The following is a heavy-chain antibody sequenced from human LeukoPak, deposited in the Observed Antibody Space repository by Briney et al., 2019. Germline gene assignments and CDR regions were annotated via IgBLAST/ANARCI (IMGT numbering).Heavy chain of an antibody. CDR2: IKSKTDGGTT. Sequence: PGGSLRLSCAASGFTFSNACMSCVRQSPGKGLEWVGRIKSKTDGGTTDYAAPVKGRLTISRDDSKNTLYMQMNSLKTEDTAVYYCTTLKDIVVVVAATPDYYYYMDVWGKGTTVTVSS. J-gene: IGHJ6*03. V-gene: IGHV3-15*01. CDR3: TTLKDIVVVVAATPDYYYYMDV. CDR1: GFTFSNAC. D-gene: IGHD2-15*01.